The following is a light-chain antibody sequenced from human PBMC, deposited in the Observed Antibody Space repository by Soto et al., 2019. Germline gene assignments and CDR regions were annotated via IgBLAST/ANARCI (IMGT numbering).Light chain of an antibody. Sequence: DIQMTQSPSSLSASVGDRVTITCRASQSISSYVSWYQQKPGKAPKLLIYAASSLQSGVPSRFGGSGSGPDFTLTIISLQPEDFATYYCQQTYRTPYTFGQGTKLEIK. CDR1: QSISSY. J-gene: IGKJ2*01. CDR2: AAS. CDR3: QQTYRTPYT. V-gene: IGKV1-39*01.